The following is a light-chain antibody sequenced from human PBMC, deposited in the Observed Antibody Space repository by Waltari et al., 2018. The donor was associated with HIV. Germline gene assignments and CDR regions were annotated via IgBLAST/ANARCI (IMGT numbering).Light chain of an antibody. CDR2: DVS. CDR1: ISAVGVYYS. Sequence: QDDLTQLRSVPRSPGQSFTISCLGPISAVGVYYSLSCYQQHPGKAPKFMIYDVSKRPSGVPDRFSGSKSGNTASLTISGLQAEDEADYYCCSYAGNYTFVVGGGTKLTVL. V-gene: IGLV2-11*01. J-gene: IGLJ2*01. CDR3: CSYAGNYTFV.